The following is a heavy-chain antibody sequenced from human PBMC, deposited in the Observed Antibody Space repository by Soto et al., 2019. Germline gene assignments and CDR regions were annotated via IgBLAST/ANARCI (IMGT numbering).Heavy chain of an antibody. Sequence: SETLSLTCAVYGVSFSGYYWSWIRQPPGKGLEWIGEINHSGSTNYNPSLKSRVTISVDTSKNQFSLKLSSVTAADTAVYYCARGLSRSAENVPYGMDVWGQGTTVTVSS. V-gene: IGHV4-34*01. CDR2: INHSGST. J-gene: IGHJ6*02. CDR3: ARGLSRSAENVPYGMDV. CDR1: GVSFSGYY. D-gene: IGHD6-6*01.